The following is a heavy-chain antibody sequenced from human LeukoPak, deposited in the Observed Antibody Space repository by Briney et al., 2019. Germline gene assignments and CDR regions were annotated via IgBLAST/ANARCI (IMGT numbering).Heavy chain of an antibody. D-gene: IGHD3-10*01. J-gene: IGHJ3*02. CDR3: ARDLGFGTPDAFDI. CDR2: IYYSGST. V-gene: IGHV4-59*01. CDR1: GGSISSYY. Sequence: SETLSLTCTVSGGSISSYYWSWIRQPPGKGLEWIGYIYYSGSTNYNPSLKSRVTISVDTSKNQFSLKLSSVTAADTAVYYCARDLGFGTPDAFDIWGQGTMVTVSS.